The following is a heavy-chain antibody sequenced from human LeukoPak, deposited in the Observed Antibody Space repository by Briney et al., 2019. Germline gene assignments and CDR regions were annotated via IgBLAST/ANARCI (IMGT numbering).Heavy chain of an antibody. CDR2: IRYDGSNK. CDR3: ARDRYYIFDY. J-gene: IGHJ4*02. V-gene: IGHV3-30*02. CDR1: GFTFSSYG. D-gene: IGHD3-10*01. Sequence: PGGSLRLSCAASGFTFSSYGMHWVRQAPGKGLEWVAFIRYDGSNKYYADSVKGRFTISRDNAKSTVYLQMNSLRAEDTAVYFCARDRYYIFDYWGQGAPVTVSS.